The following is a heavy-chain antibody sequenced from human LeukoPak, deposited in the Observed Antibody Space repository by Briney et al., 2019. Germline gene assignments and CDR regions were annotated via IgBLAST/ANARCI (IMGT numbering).Heavy chain of an antibody. CDR1: GFTFSSYW. J-gene: IGHJ4*02. CDR2: IKQDGSEK. Sequence: GGSLRLSCAASGFTFSSYWMSWVRQAPGKGLEWVANIKQDGSEKYYVDSVKGRFTISRDNAKNSLYLQMNSLRAEDTAVYYCARDLPIGTAMVESNGFDYWGQGTLVTVSS. V-gene: IGHV3-7*01. D-gene: IGHD5-18*01. CDR3: ARDLPIGTAMVESNGFDY.